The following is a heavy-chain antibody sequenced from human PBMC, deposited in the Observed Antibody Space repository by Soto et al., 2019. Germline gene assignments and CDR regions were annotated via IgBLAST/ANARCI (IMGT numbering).Heavy chain of an antibody. CDR3: AKEQQLNYYYYYMDV. CDR1: GFTFSSYG. Sequence: QVQLVESGGGVVQPGRSLRLSCAASGFTFSSYGMHWVRQAPGKGLEWVAVISYDGSNKYYADSVKGRFTISRDNSKNTLYLQMNSLRAEDTAVYYCAKEQQLNYYYYYMDVWGKGTTVTVSS. J-gene: IGHJ6*03. V-gene: IGHV3-30*18. CDR2: ISYDGSNK. D-gene: IGHD6-13*01.